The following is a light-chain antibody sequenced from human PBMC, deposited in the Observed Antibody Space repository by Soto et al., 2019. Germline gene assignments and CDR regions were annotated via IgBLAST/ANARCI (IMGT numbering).Light chain of an antibody. V-gene: IGLV2-14*03. CDR3: TSYTSSSTVI. CDR1: SSDVGGYDF. J-gene: IGLJ2*01. CDR2: DVS. Sequence: QSVLTQPDSVSGSPGQSITISCTGTSSDVGGYDFVSWYQHHPGQAPKVMIYDVSNRPSGVSNRFSGSKSGNTASLTISGLQAEDEADYYCTSYTSSSTVIFGGGTKLTVL.